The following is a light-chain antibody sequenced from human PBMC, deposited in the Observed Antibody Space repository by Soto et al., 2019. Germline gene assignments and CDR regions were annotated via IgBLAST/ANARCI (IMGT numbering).Light chain of an antibody. Sequence: EIVMTQSPATLSVSPGERATLSCRASQSVSSNLAWYQQKPGQAPRLLIYGASTRATGIPARFSGSGSGTEFTLTISSLQSEDFAVYYCQKYNNWPPVLTFGGGTKVEIK. CDR1: QSVSSN. CDR2: GAS. J-gene: IGKJ4*01. CDR3: QKYNNWPPVLT. V-gene: IGKV3-15*01.